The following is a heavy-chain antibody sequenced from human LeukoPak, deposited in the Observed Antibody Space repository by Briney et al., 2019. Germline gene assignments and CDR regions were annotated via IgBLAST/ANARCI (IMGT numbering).Heavy chain of an antibody. CDR1: GGSISSYY. J-gene: IGHJ4*02. D-gene: IGHD6-13*01. V-gene: IGHV4-59*08. CDR2: IYYSGST. Sequence: PSETLSLTCTVSGGSISSYYWSWIRQPPGKGLEWIGYIYYSGSTNYNPSLKSRVTISVDTSKNQFSLKLSSVTAADTAVYYCARKSIAVAGRKPYDYWDQGNLVTVSS. CDR3: ARKSIAVAGRKPYDY.